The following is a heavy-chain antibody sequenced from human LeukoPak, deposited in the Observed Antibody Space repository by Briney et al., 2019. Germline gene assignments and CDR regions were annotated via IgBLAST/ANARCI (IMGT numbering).Heavy chain of an antibody. CDR3: ARESRGRTYYYYYMDV. Sequence: GRSLRLSCEVSGFTFNTYGIHWVRQTPGKGLEWVALISYDGSKKYYTDSVKGRFTISRDNSKNTLYLQMNSLRAEDTAVYYCARESRGRTYYYYYMDVWGKGTTATVSS. J-gene: IGHJ6*03. CDR2: ISYDGSKK. V-gene: IGHV3-30*03. CDR1: GFTFNTYG.